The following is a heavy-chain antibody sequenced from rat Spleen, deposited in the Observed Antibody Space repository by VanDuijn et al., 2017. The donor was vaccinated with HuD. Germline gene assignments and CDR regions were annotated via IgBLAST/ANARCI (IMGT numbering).Heavy chain of an antibody. V-gene: IGHV5-7*01. CDR2: ISYDGSST. J-gene: IGHJ2*01. D-gene: IGHD4-2*01. Sequence: EVQLVESGGGLVQHGRSLKLSCAASGFTFSDYNMAWVRQAPKKGLEWVATISYDGSSTYYRDSVKGRFTISRDNAKSTLYLQMDSLRSEDTATYYCARLEYPNYFDYWGQGVMVTVSS. CDR3: ARLEYPNYFDY. CDR1: GFTFSDYN.